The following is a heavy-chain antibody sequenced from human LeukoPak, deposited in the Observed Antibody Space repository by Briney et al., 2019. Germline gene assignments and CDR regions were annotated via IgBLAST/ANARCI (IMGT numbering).Heavy chain of an antibody. CDR2: INHSGST. CDR1: GGSFSGYY. CDR3: AREVGYSYGPFDY. V-gene: IGHV4-34*01. J-gene: IGHJ4*02. D-gene: IGHD5-18*01. Sequence: SETLSLTCAVYGGSFSGYYWSWIRQPPGKGLEWIGEINHSGSTNYNPSLKSRVTISVDTSKNQFSLKLSSVTAADTAVYYCAREVGYSYGPFDYWGQGTLVTVSS.